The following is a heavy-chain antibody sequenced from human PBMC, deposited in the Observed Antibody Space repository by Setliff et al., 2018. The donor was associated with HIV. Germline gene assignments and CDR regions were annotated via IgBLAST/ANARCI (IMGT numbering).Heavy chain of an antibody. Sequence: GGSLRLSCAASGFTFSDYSMNWIRQAPGKGLEWVSYISNSFTDYAESVKGRFTISRDNAKNSLYLQMNSLTAEDTAVYYCARDVSWRVRTYIDYWGQGALVTVSS. CDR1: GFTFSDYS. CDR3: ARDVSWRVRTYIDY. CDR2: ISNSFT. D-gene: IGHD3-3*01. J-gene: IGHJ4*02. V-gene: IGHV3-11*06.